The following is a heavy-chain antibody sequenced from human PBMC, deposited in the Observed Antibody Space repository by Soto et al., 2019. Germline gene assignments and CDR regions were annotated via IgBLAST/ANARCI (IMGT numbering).Heavy chain of an antibody. CDR1: GGSFSGYY. CDR3: ARGSIAGSKGWFDP. Sequence: PSETLSLTCAVYGGSFSGYYWSWIRQPPGKGLEWIGEINHSGSTNYNPSLKSRVTISVDTSKNQFSLKLSSVTAADTAVYYCARGSIAGSKGWFDPWGQGTLVTVSS. V-gene: IGHV4-34*01. J-gene: IGHJ5*02. CDR2: INHSGST. D-gene: IGHD6-6*01.